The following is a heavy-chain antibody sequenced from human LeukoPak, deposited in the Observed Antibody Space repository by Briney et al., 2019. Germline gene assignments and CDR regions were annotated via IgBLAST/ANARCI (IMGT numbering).Heavy chain of an antibody. CDR2: IWYDGSNK. V-gene: IGHV3-33*06. Sequence: GGSLRLSCAASGFTFSSYGMHWVRQAPGKGLEGVAVIWYDGSNKYYADSVKGRFTISRDNSKNTLYLQMNSLRAEDTAVYYCAKNLPSSGWEVGFQRWGQGTLVTVSS. CDR1: GFTFSSYG. J-gene: IGHJ1*01. D-gene: IGHD6-19*01. CDR3: AKNLPSSGWEVGFQR.